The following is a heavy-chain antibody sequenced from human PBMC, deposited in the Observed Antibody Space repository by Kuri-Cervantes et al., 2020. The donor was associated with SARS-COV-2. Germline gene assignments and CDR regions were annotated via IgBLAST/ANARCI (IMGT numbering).Heavy chain of an antibody. CDR1: GFTFSSYA. CDR2: IYSGGSST. D-gene: IGHD3-22*01. Sequence: GESLKISCAASGFTFSSYAMSWVRQAPGKGLEWVSVIYSGGSSTYYADSVKGRFTISRDNPKNTLYLRMNSLRAEDTAVYYCARDLPYYYDSSGYDFDYWGQGTLVTVSS. CDR3: ARDLPYYYDSSGYDFDY. V-gene: IGHV3-23*03. J-gene: IGHJ4*02.